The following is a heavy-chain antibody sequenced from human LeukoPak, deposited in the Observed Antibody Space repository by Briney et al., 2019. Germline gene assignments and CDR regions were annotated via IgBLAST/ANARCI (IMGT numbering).Heavy chain of an antibody. D-gene: IGHD3-22*01. CDR2: IKQDGSEK. Sequence: GGSLRLSCAASGFTFSSYWMSWVRQAPGKGLEWVANIKQDGSEKYYVDSVKGRFTISRDNAKNSLYLQMNSLRAEDTAVYYCARTDPGGRYSSGYQGAFDIWGQGTMVTVSS. CDR3: ARTDPGGRYSSGYQGAFDI. J-gene: IGHJ3*02. V-gene: IGHV3-7*01. CDR1: GFTFSSYW.